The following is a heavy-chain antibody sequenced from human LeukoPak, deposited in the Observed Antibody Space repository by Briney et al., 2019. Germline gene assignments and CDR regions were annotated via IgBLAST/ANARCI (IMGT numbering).Heavy chain of an antibody. V-gene: IGHV5-51*01. CDR1: GYSFTSYW. Sequence: GESLKISCKGSGYSFTSYWIGWVRQMPGKGLEWTGIIYPGDSDTRYSPSFQGQVTISADKSISTAYLQWSSLKASDTAMYYCARQRKYSSSWYSYYYYGMDVWGQGTTVTVSS. CDR2: IYPGDSDT. CDR3: ARQRKYSSSWYSYYYYGMDV. J-gene: IGHJ6*02. D-gene: IGHD6-13*01.